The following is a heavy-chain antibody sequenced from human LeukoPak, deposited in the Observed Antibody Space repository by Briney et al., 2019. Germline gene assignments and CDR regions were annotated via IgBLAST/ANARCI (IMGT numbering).Heavy chain of an antibody. J-gene: IGHJ4*02. V-gene: IGHV5-51*01. CDR2: IYPGDSDT. Sequence: GESLKISCKGSGYSFSSYWIGWARQMPGKGLEWMGIIYPGDSDTRYSPSFQGQVTISADKSISTAYLQWSSLKASDTAMYYCARQMSSYYDSSGYSYYFDYWGQGTLVTVSS. CDR3: ARQMSSYYDSSGYSYYFDY. D-gene: IGHD3-22*01. CDR1: GYSFSSYW.